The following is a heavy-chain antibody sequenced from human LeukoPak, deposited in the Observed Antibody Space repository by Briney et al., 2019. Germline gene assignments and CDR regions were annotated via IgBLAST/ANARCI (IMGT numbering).Heavy chain of an antibody. CDR1: GFTFSSYA. CDR2: ISGSGGST. D-gene: IGHD5-12*01. V-gene: IGHV3-23*01. Sequence: GGSLRLSCAASGFTFSSYAMSWVRQAPGKGLEWVSAISGSGGSTYYADSVKGRFTTSRDNSKNTLYLQMNSLRAEDTAVYYCAKDRRGFGGYDSGIDYWGQGTLVTVSS. CDR3: AKDRRGFGGYDSGIDY. J-gene: IGHJ4*02.